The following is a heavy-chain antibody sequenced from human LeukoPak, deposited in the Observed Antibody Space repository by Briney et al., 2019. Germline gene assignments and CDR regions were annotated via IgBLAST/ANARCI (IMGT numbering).Heavy chain of an antibody. CDR3: AKDRQYGDYGGGDFFDS. CDR2: INWVGDTS. V-gene: IGHV3-43D*03. CDR1: GFTFDDYA. J-gene: IGHJ4*02. Sequence: GGSLRLSYAASGFTFDDYAMHWVRQAPGKGLQWISPINWVGDTSSYADSVKGRFTVSRDNTKGSLYLQMHSLRSEDTALYYCAKDRQYGDYGGGDFFDSWGQGTLVTVSS. D-gene: IGHD4-17*01.